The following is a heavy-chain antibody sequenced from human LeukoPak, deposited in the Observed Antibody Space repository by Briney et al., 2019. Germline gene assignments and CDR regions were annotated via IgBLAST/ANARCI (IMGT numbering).Heavy chain of an antibody. CDR2: INHSRST. CDR1: GGSFSGYY. D-gene: IGHD3-22*01. V-gene: IGHV4-34*01. CDR3: ARGLPYYYDSSGYYPD. J-gene: IGHJ4*02. Sequence: KTSETLSLTCAVYGGSFSGYYWSWIRQPPGKGLEWIGEINHSRSTNYNPSLTSRVTISVDTSKNQFSLKLSSVTAADTAVYYCARGLPYYYDSSGYYPDWGQGTLVTVSS.